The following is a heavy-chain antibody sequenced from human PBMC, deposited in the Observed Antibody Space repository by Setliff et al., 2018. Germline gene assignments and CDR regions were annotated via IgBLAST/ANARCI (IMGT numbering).Heavy chain of an antibody. CDR1: TFTFSKYA. J-gene: IGHJ5*02. CDR2: IHVSGGTT. Sequence: GASLKISCVASTFTFSKYAVTWVRQAPGKGLEWVSSIHVSGGTTYYADSVKGRFTISRDNSRNTLYLQMNSLRAEDTASYYCARDPNGDYVGSFDPWGQGILVTVSS. CDR3: ARDPNGDYVGSFDP. V-gene: IGHV3-23*01. D-gene: IGHD4-17*01.